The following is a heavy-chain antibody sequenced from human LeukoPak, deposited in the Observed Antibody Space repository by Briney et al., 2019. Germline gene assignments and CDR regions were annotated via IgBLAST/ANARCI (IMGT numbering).Heavy chain of an antibody. CDR1: GGSFSGYY. Sequence: SETLSLTCAVYGGSFSGYYWSWIRQPPGKGLEWIGEINHSGSTNYNPSLKSRVTISVDTSKNQFSLKLSSVTAADTAVYYCARLPRVPYYFDYWGQGTLVTVSS. CDR3: ARLPRVPYYFDY. D-gene: IGHD3-10*01. J-gene: IGHJ4*02. CDR2: INHSGST. V-gene: IGHV4-34*01.